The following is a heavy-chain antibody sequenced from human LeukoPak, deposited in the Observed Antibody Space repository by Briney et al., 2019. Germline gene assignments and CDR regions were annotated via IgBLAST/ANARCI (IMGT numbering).Heavy chain of an antibody. Sequence: GGSLRLSCAASGFTFSTYWMGWVRQAPGKGLEWVAKIKPDGSEKDHVDSVKGRFTISRDNAKNSLYLQLNSLRAEDTAVYYCAKNRGAGSHYYYHMNVWGKGTTVTVSS. CDR3: AKNRGAGSHYYYHMNV. V-gene: IGHV3-7*01. CDR2: IKPDGSEK. J-gene: IGHJ6*03. D-gene: IGHD1-26*01. CDR1: GFTFSTYW.